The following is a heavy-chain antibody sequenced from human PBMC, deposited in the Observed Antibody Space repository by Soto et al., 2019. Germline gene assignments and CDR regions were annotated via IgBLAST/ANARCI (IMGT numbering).Heavy chain of an antibody. CDR2: ISYDGDNK. V-gene: IGHV3-30-3*01. D-gene: IGHD1-1*01. CDR1: GFTFSYHA. Sequence: QVQLVESGGGVVQPGRSLRLSCAASGFTFSYHALNWVRQAPGKGLEWVAVISYDGDNKYIAEAVKGRLTISRDNPKNPVSLQMNSLRTEDTAMYFCARGKTTTAFSGMDGWGQGTTVTVSS. J-gene: IGHJ6*02. CDR3: ARGKTTTAFSGMDG.